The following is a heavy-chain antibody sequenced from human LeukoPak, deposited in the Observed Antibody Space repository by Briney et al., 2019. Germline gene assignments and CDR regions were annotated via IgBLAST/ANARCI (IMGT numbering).Heavy chain of an antibody. J-gene: IGHJ4*02. V-gene: IGHV4-39*01. D-gene: IGHD6-6*01. Sequence: AETLSLPCTVCGDSMSSSPYLWAWIRRPPGKGPEWIGSIHYSGTTYYNPSLKSRVTLLIDTSRNQCSLKLNSVTAADTAVYYCASPSSSSSTYDYWGQGSLVTVSS. CDR2: IHYSGTT. CDR3: ASPSSSSSTYDY. CDR1: GDSMSSSPYL.